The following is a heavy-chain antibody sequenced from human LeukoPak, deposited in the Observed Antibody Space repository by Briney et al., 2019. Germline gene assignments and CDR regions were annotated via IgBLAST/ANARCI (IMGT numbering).Heavy chain of an antibody. J-gene: IGHJ4*02. V-gene: IGHV3-74*01. CDR3: TTDRWGFVAEAGKPFDY. Sequence: GGSLRLSCAASGFTFSSYWMNWVRQAPGKGLVWVSRIASDGSSTTYADSVKGRFSISRDNAQNTLYLQMNRLKTEDKAVYYCTTDRWGFVAEAGKPFDYWGGRAMVTVSS. CDR1: GFTFSSYW. CDR2: IASDGSST. D-gene: IGHD6-19*01.